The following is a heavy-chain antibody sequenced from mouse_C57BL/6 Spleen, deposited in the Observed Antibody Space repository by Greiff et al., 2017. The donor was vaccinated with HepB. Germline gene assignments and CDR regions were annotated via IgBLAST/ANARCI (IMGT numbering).Heavy chain of an antibody. V-gene: IGHV5-17*01. CDR1: GFTFSDYG. CDR3: ASNPNYYAMDY. J-gene: IGHJ4*01. Sequence: EVQLQESGGGLVKPGGSLKLSCAASGFTFSDYGMHWVRQAPEKGLEWVAYISSGSSTIYYADTVKGRFTISRDNAKNTLFLQMTSLRSEDTAMYYCASNPNYYAMDYWGQGTSVTVSS. D-gene: IGHD4-1*01. CDR2: ISSGSSTI.